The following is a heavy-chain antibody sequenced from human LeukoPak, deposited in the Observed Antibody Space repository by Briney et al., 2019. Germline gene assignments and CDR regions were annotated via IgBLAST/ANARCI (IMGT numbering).Heavy chain of an antibody. Sequence: GGSLRLSCAASGFTFSSYAMSWVRQAPGKGLEWVSAISGSGGSTYYADFVKGRFTISRDNSKNTLYLQMNSLRAEDTAVYYCAKGWSRQQLVQDYWGQGTLVTVSS. V-gene: IGHV3-23*01. CDR3: AKGWSRQQLVQDY. J-gene: IGHJ4*02. D-gene: IGHD6-13*01. CDR2: ISGSGGST. CDR1: GFTFSSYA.